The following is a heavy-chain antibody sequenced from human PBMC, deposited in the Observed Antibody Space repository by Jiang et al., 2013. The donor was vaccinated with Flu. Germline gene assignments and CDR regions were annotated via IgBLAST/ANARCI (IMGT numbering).Heavy chain of an antibody. CDR2: IYHSGST. D-gene: IGHD6-13*01. J-gene: IGHJ4*02. CDR3: ARDLMAAAGTDLVDY. CDR1: GYSISSGYY. Sequence: GLVKPSETLSLTCTVSGYSISSGYYWGWIRQPPGKGLEWIGSIYHSGSTYYNPSLKSRVTISVDTSKNQFSLKLSSVTAADTAVYYCARDLMAAAGTDLVDYWGRGTLVTVSS. V-gene: IGHV4-38-2*02.